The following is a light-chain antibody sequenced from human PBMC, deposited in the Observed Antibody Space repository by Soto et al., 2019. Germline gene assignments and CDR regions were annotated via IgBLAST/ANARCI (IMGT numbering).Light chain of an antibody. CDR2: YNS. V-gene: IGLV3-21*04. Sequence: SYELTQPPSVSVAPGKTARITCGGNNIGTKTVHWYQQKPGQAPVVVIYYNSDRPSGIPERFSGSNSGNTATLTISRVEAGDEAEYYCQVWDSSSDHRVFGGGTKLTVL. J-gene: IGLJ2*01. CDR1: NIGTKT. CDR3: QVWDSSSDHRV.